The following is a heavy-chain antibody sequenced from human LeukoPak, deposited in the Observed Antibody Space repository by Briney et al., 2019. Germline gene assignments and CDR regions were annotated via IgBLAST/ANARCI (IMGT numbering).Heavy chain of an antibody. CDR3: PGRARVSPQTLSAAGNYYFDY. CDR2: IYPGDSDT. J-gene: IGHJ4*02. V-gene: IGHV5-51*01. D-gene: IGHD6-13*01. Sequence: GESLKISCKGSGYSFTSYWIGWVRQMPGKGLGWMGIIYPGDSDTRYSPSFQGQVTISADKSISTAYLQWSSLKASDTAMYYCPGRARVSPQTLSAAGNYYFDYWGQGTLVTVSS. CDR1: GYSFTSYW.